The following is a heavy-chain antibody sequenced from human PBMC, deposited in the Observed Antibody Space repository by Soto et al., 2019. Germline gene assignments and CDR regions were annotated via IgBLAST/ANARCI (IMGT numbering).Heavy chain of an antibody. Sequence: PSETLSLTCTVSSGSISSTIYSWDWIRQPPGKGLEWIGSIFYSGSTYSNPSLKSRVTISVDTSKNQFSLKLTSVTAADTAVYYCARLYGTAAALRGYYYYYGMDVWGQGTTVTVSS. CDR2: IFYSGST. D-gene: IGHD6-13*01. V-gene: IGHV4-39*01. CDR1: SGSISSTIYS. J-gene: IGHJ6*02. CDR3: ARLYGTAAALRGYYYYYGMDV.